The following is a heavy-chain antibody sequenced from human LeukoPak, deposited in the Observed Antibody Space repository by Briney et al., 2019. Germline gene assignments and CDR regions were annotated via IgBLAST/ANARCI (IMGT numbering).Heavy chain of an antibody. CDR3: ARDQAITFGGVIVPDY. J-gene: IGHJ4*02. CDR2: ISSSSSTI. V-gene: IGHV3-48*04. CDR1: GFTFSSYS. Sequence: QPGGSLRLSCAASGFTFSSYSMNWVHQAPGKGLEWVSYISSSSSTIYYADSVKGRFTISRDNAKNSLYLQMNSLRAEDTAVYYCARDQAITFGGVIVPDYWGQGTLVTVSS. D-gene: IGHD3-16*02.